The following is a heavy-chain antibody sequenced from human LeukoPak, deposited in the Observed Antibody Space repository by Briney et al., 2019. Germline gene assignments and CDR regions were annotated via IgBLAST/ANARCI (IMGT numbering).Heavy chain of an antibody. J-gene: IGHJ4*02. CDR2: IYYSGST. CDR3: ARTFDY. CDR1: GGXISSVSHY. Sequence: SETLSLTCSVSGGXISSVSHYWGWIRQSPGQGLEWIGSIYYSGSTYYNPSLKSRVTISVDTSKNQFSLRLSSVTAADTAVYYCARTFDYWGQGTLVTVSS. V-gene: IGHV4-39*01.